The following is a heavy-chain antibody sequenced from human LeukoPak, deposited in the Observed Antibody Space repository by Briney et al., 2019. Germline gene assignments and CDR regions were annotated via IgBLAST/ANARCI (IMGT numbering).Heavy chain of an antibody. Sequence: GGSLRLSCAASGFTFSSYWMSWVRQAPGKGLEWVANIKQDGSEKYYVDSVKGRFTISRDNAKNSLYLQMNSLRAEDTAVYYCARDHSQYYYGSGSPYDYWGQGTLVTVSS. J-gene: IGHJ4*02. V-gene: IGHV3-7*01. CDR3: ARDHSQYYYGSGSPYDY. CDR1: GFTFSSYW. D-gene: IGHD3-10*01. CDR2: IKQDGSEK.